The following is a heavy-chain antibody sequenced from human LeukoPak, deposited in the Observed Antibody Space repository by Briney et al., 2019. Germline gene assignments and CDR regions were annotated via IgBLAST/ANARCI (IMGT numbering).Heavy chain of an antibody. CDR1: GFTFSSYA. CDR3: ARDGGNFGGYFDY. V-gene: IGHV3-30-3*01. D-gene: IGHD4-23*01. J-gene: IGHJ4*02. CDR2: ISYDGSNK. Sequence: PGRSLRLSCAASGFTFSSYAMHWVRQAPGKGLEWVAVISYDGSNKYYADSVKGRFTISRDNSKNTLYLQMNGLRAEDTAVYYCARDGGNFGGYFDYWGQGTLVTVSS.